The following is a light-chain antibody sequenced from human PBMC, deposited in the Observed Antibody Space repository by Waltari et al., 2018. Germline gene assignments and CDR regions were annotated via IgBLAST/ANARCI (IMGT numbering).Light chain of an antibody. CDR3: QQYNNWPPFT. Sequence: EIVMTQSPATRSVSPGERATLSCRASQSVSSNLAWYQQNPGQAPRLLIYGASTRATGIPARFSGSGSGTEFTLTISSLQSEDFAVYYCQQYNNWPPFTFGQGTRLEIK. CDR2: GAS. CDR1: QSVSSN. V-gene: IGKV3-15*01. J-gene: IGKJ5*01.